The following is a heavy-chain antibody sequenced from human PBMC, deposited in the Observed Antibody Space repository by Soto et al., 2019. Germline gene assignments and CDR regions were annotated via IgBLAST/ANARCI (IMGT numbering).Heavy chain of an antibody. D-gene: IGHD3-10*01. J-gene: IGHJ4*02. CDR2: IYPGDSDT. Sequence: PGETLKISCQGSGYSFTSYWIGGVRQMPGKGLEWMGIIYPGDSDTRYSPSFQGQVTISADKSISTAYLQWSSLKASDTAMYYCARYMGRSELYLDYWGQGTLVTVSS. CDR1: GYSFTSYW. V-gene: IGHV5-51*01. CDR3: ARYMGRSELYLDY.